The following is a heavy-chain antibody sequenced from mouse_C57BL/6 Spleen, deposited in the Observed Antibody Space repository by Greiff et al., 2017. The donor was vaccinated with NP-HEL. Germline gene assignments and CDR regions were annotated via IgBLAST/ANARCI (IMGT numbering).Heavy chain of an antibody. V-gene: IGHV1-64*01. CDR1: GYTFTSYW. Sequence: QVQLQQPGAELVKPGASVKLSCKASGYTFTSYWMHWVKQRPGQGLEWIGMIHPNSGSTNYNEKFKSKATMTVDKSSSTTYMQLSSLTSEVSAVYYCARGDSSGYGYAMDYWGQGTSVTVSS. J-gene: IGHJ4*01. D-gene: IGHD3-2*02. CDR3: ARGDSSGYGYAMDY. CDR2: IHPNSGST.